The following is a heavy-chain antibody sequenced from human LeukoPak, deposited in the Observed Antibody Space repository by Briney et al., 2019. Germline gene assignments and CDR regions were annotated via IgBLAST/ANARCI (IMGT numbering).Heavy chain of an antibody. CDR2: IIPIFGTA. J-gene: IGHJ3*02. CDR1: GGTFSSYA. Sequence: SVKVSCKASGGTFSSYAISWVRQAPGQGREWMGRIIPIFGTANYAQKFQGRVTITTDESTSTAYMELSSLRSEDTAVYYCASRVTSAFDIWGQGTMVTVSS. D-gene: IGHD3-16*01. V-gene: IGHV1-69*05. CDR3: ASRVTSAFDI.